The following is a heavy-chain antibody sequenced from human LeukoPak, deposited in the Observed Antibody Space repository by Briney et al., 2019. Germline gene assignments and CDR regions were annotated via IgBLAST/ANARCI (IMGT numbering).Heavy chain of an antibody. CDR2: INPSGGST. V-gene: IGHV1-46*01. Sequence: ASVKVSCKASGYTFTSYYMHWVRQAPGQGLEWMGIINPSGGSTSYAQKFQGRVTMTRDTSISTAYMELSRLRSDDTAVYYCARGMGNYYGMDVWGQGTTVTVSS. D-gene: IGHD7-27*01. J-gene: IGHJ6*02. CDR3: ARGMGNYYGMDV. CDR1: GYTFTSYY.